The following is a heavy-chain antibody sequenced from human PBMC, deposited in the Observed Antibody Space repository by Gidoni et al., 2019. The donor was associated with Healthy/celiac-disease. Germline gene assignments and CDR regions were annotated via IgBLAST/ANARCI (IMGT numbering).Heavy chain of an antibody. CDR1: GFTFSSYA. Sequence: EVQLLESGGGLVQHGGSLRLSCAASGFTFSSYAMSWVRQAPGKGLEWVSAISGSGGSTYYADSVKGRFTISRDNSKNTLYLQMNSLRAEDTAVYYCANSLGGYGENVGFYFDYWGQGTLVTVSS. CDR3: ANSLGGYGENVGFYFDY. J-gene: IGHJ4*02. D-gene: IGHD4-17*01. V-gene: IGHV3-23*01. CDR2: ISGSGGST.